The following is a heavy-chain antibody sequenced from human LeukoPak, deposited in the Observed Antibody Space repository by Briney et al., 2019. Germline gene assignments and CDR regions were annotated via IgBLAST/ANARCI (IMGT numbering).Heavy chain of an antibody. J-gene: IGHJ4*02. D-gene: IGHD3-3*01. V-gene: IGHV4-59*01. CDR3: ARAHLSETDFDS. CDR2: IYYSGTT. Sequence: AETQSLTCTVSGGSISGYYWNWIRQPPGKGLEWIGYIYYSGTTNYNPSLKSRLTISLDTPKNQFSLRLSSVTPADTAVYYCARAHLSETDFDSWGQGTLVSGSS. CDR1: GGSISGYY.